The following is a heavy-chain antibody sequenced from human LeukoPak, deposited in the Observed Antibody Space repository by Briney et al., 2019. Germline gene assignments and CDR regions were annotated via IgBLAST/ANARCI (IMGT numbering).Heavy chain of an antibody. V-gene: IGHV1-46*01. Sequence: EASVKVSCKASGYTFTSYYMHWVRQAPGQGLEWMGIINPSGGSTSYAQKFQGRVTMTRDTSTSTVYMELSSLRSEDTAVYYCAREYDSSGSSPGWYYGMDVWAKGPRSPSP. CDR3: AREYDSSGSSPGWYYGMDV. CDR1: GYTFTSYY. CDR2: INPSGGST. D-gene: IGHD3-22*01. J-gene: IGHJ6*02.